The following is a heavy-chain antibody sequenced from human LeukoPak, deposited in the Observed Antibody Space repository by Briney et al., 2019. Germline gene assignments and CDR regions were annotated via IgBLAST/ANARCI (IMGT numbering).Heavy chain of an antibody. D-gene: IGHD2-15*01. CDR3: ARNFQEGMVVAHNWFDP. V-gene: IGHV1-2*02. CDR2: INPNSGGT. CDR1: GYTFKNYG. Sequence: ASVKVSCKASGYTFKNYGVSWVRQAPGQGLEWMGWINPNSGGTNYAQKFQGRVTMTRDTSISTAYMELSRLRSDDTAVYYCARNFQEGMVVAHNWFDPWGQGTLVTVSS. J-gene: IGHJ5*02.